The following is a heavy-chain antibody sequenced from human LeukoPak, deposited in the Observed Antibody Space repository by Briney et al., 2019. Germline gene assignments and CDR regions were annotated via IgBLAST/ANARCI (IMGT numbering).Heavy chain of an antibody. CDR2: IIPIFGTA. J-gene: IGHJ4*02. Sequence: SVKVSCKASGDTFSSYAISWVRQAPGQGREWMGGIIPIFGTANYAQKFQGRVTITADESTSTAYMGLSSLRSEVTAVYYCARYDATVSRGFDYWGQGTLVTVSS. CDR3: ARYDATVSRGFDY. D-gene: IGHD4-17*01. CDR1: GDTFSSYA. V-gene: IGHV1-69*13.